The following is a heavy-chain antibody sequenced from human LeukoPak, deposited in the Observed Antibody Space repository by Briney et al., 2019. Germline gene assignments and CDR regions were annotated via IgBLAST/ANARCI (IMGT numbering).Heavy chain of an antibody. J-gene: IGHJ5*02. CDR3: AKAPVGATPNWFDP. CDR2: ISSSGSPT. V-gene: IGHV3-48*03. CDR1: GFTFSSYH. D-gene: IGHD1-26*01. Sequence: PGGSLRLSCAASGFTFSSYHMNWVRQAPGKGLEWVSYISSSGSPTHYADSVKGRFTISRDNSKNTLYLQMNSLRAEDTAVYYCAKAPVGATPNWFDPWGQGTLVTVSS.